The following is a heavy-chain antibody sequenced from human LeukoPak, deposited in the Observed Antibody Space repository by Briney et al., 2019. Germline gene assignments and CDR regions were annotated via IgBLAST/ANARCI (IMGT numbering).Heavy chain of an antibody. CDR3: ARGKYCSSTSCRYIDAFDI. CDR2: IIPILGIA. V-gene: IGHV1-69*02. Sequence: SVKVSCKASGGTFSSYTISWVRQAPGQGLEWMGRIIPILGIANYAQKFQSRVTITADKSTSTAYMELSSLRSEDTAVYYCARGKYCSSTSCRYIDAFDIWGQGTMVTVSS. CDR1: GGTFSSYT. J-gene: IGHJ3*02. D-gene: IGHD2-2*01.